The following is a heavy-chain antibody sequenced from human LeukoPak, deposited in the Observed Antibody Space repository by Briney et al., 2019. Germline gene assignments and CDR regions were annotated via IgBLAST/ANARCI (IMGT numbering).Heavy chain of an antibody. D-gene: IGHD4/OR15-4a*01. J-gene: IGHJ4*02. CDR3: ARDHMVVTGYFDY. CDR2: INPSGGST. V-gene: IGHV1-46*01. Sequence: GASVKVSCKASGYTFSSYGISWVRQAPGQGLEWMGIINPSGGSTSYAQKFQGRVTMTRDTSMSTVYMELSSLRSEDTAVYYCARDHMVVTGYFDYWGQGTLVTVSS. CDR1: GYTFSSYG.